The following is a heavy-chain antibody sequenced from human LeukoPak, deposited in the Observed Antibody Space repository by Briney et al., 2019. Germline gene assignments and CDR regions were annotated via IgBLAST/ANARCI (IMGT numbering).Heavy chain of an antibody. J-gene: IGHJ4*02. CDR2: IYSGGNT. Sequence: TGGSLRLSCAASGFTFSSYALSWVRQAPGKGLEWVSVIYSGGNTYYADSVKGRFTISRDNSKNTLYLQMNSLRAEDTAVFYCARGHADSSGSWYGRFDCWGQGTLVTVSS. V-gene: IGHV3-53*01. D-gene: IGHD6-13*01. CDR1: GFTFSSYA. CDR3: ARGHADSSGSWYGRFDC.